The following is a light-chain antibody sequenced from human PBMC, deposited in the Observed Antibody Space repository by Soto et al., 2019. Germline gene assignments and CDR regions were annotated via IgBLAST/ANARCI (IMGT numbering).Light chain of an antibody. J-gene: IGKJ1*01. Sequence: DLQMTQSPSSLSASVGDRVTLTCRSSQSIGRYLNWYQQKSGKAPKLLIYATSSLQTGVPSRFSGSGSGTDFTLTISGLQPEDFGTYYCQETYSTPRTFGQGTNVEVK. V-gene: IGKV1-39*01. CDR3: QETYSTPRT. CDR1: QSIGRY. CDR2: ATS.